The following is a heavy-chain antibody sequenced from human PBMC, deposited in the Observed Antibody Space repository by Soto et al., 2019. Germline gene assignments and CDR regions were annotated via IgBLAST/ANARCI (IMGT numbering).Heavy chain of an antibody. CDR1: GFTFSSYA. V-gene: IGHV3-23*01. J-gene: IGHJ4*02. CDR3: AQDLYYGSGSDYNLYYFDY. Sequence: RRLSCAASGFTFSSYAMSWVRQAPGKGLEWVSAISGSGGSTYYADSVKGRFTISRDNSKNTLYLQMNSLRAEDRAVYYCAQDLYYGSGSDYNLYYFDYWGQGTLVTVSS. CDR2: ISGSGGST. D-gene: IGHD3-10*01.